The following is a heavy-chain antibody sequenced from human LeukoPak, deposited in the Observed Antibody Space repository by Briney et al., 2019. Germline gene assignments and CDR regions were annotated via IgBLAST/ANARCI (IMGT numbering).Heavy chain of an antibody. D-gene: IGHD6-19*01. Sequence: GGSLRLSCAASGFTFSSYAMSWVRQAPGKGLEYVSAISSNGGSTYYADSVKGRFTISRDNSKNTLYLQMSSLRAEDTAVYYCVGGSGSRLMDYWGQGTLVTVSS. CDR3: VGGSGSRLMDY. V-gene: IGHV3-64D*06. J-gene: IGHJ4*02. CDR1: GFTFSSYA. CDR2: ISSNGGST.